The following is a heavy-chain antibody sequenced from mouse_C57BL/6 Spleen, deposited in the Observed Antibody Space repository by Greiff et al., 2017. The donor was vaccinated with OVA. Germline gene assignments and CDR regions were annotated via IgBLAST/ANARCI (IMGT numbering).Heavy chain of an antibody. D-gene: IGHD2-5*01. Sequence: VQLQQSGAELVKPGASVKISCKASGYAFSSYWMNWVKQRPGKGLEWIGQIYPGDGDTNYNGKFKGKATLTADKSSSTAYMQLSSLTSEDSAVYFCARDYSNPWYFDVWGTGTTVTVSS. CDR3: ARDYSNPWYFDV. V-gene: IGHV1-80*01. J-gene: IGHJ1*03. CDR1: GYAFSSYW. CDR2: IYPGDGDT.